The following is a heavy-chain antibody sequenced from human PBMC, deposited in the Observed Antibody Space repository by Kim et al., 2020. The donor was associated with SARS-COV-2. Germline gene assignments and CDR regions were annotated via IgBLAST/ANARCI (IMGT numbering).Heavy chain of an antibody. D-gene: IGHD2-8*01. V-gene: IGHV3-49*03. J-gene: IGHJ6*02. CDR3: TRDPPGYCTNGVCIEEYYYYGMDV. CDR2: IRSKAYGGTT. CDR1: GFTFGDYA. Sequence: GGSLRLSCTASGFTFGDYAMSWFRQAPGKGLEWVGFIRSKAYGGTTEYAASVKGRFTISRDDSKSIAYLQMNSLKTEDTAVYYCTRDPPGYCTNGVCIEEYYYYGMDVWGQGTTVTVSS.